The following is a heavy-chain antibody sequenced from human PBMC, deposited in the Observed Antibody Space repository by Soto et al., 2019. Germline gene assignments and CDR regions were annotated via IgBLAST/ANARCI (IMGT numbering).Heavy chain of an antibody. CDR3: ARRGYSSSWYYYYYYGMDV. CDR2: MNPNSGNT. Sequence: ASVKVSCKACGYTSTSYDINWVRQATGQGLEWMGWMNPNSGNTGYAQKFQGRVTMTRNTSISTAYMELSSLRSEDTAVYYCARRGYSSSWYYYYYYGMDVWGQGTTVTVSS. J-gene: IGHJ6*02. V-gene: IGHV1-8*01. CDR1: GYTSTSYD. D-gene: IGHD6-13*01.